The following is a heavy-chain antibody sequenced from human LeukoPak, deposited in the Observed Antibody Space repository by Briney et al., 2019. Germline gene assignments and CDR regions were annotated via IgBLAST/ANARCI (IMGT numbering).Heavy chain of an antibody. Sequence: PGRSLRLSCAASGFTFSIYGMHWVRQAPGGGREWEAFISYDGSNKYYADSGKGRRTIPRDNSKNTLYLQMNSLKAEDTAVYYCARAYCSGGSCYDGMDVWGKGTTVTVSS. CDR1: GFTFSIYG. J-gene: IGHJ6*04. V-gene: IGHV3-30*03. CDR2: ISYDGSNK. CDR3: ARAYCSGGSCYDGMDV. D-gene: IGHD2-15*01.